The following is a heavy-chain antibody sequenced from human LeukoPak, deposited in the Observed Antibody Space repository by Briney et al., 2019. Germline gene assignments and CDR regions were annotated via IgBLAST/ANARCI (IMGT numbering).Heavy chain of an antibody. CDR2: IYYSGST. D-gene: IGHD2-2*01. V-gene: IGHV4-30-4*01. Sequence: SETLSLTCTVSGGSISSGDYYWSWIRQPPGKGLERIGYIYYSGSTYYNPSLKSRVTISVDTSKNQFSLKLSSVTAADTAVYYCARGRGYCSSTSCVRYYYYYYGMDVWGQGTTVTVSS. J-gene: IGHJ6*02. CDR1: GGSISSGDYY. CDR3: ARGRGYCSSTSCVRYYYYYYGMDV.